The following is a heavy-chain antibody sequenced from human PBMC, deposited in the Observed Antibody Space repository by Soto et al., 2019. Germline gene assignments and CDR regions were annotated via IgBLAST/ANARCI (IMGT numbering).Heavy chain of an antibody. J-gene: IGHJ3*02. D-gene: IGHD4-17*01. CDR3: ARGYGAYPNLDAFDI. CDR2: ISSSSSYT. V-gene: IGHV3-11*06. Sequence: GGSVRLSCAASGFTFSDYYMSWIRQAPGKGLEGVSYISSSSSYTNYAESVKGRFTISRDNAKNSLYLQMNSLRAEDTAVYYCARGYGAYPNLDAFDIWGQGTMVTLSS. CDR1: GFTFSDYY.